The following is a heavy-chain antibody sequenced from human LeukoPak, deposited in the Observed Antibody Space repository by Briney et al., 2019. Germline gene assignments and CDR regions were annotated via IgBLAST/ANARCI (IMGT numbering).Heavy chain of an antibody. V-gene: IGHV3-11*04. CDR1: GFTFSDYY. J-gene: IGHJ4*02. Sequence: GGSLRLSCAASGFTFSDYYMSWIRQAPGKGLEWVSYLTGRGSTIYYADSVKGRFTISRDNVRNSLYLQMNSLRAEDAAVYYCARLPAYCSSTSCYYDYWGQGTLVTVSS. CDR3: ARLPAYCSSTSCYYDY. D-gene: IGHD2-2*01. CDR2: LTGRGSTI.